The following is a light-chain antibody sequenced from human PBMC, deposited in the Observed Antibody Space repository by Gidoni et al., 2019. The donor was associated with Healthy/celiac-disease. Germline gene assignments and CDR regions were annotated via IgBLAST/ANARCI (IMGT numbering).Light chain of an antibody. CDR3: QQRSNWPPRYT. J-gene: IGKJ2*01. CDR1: QSVSSY. V-gene: IGKV3-11*01. Sequence: IVLKHSPATLSLSQGARATLSCRASQSVSSYLAWYQQKPGQAPRLLIEDASNRATGIPARFSGSGSGTDCPLTISSLEPEDFAVYYCQQRSNWPPRYTFGQGTKLEIK. CDR2: DAS.